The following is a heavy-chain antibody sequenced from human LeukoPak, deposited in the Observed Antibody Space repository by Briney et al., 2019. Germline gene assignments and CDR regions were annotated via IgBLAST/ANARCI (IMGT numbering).Heavy chain of an antibody. CDR3: ARDIQIVVVTAIVDY. D-gene: IGHD2-21*02. J-gene: IGHJ4*02. CDR1: GFTFSSYA. V-gene: IGHV3-30*01. CDR2: ISYDGSNK. Sequence: PGRSLRLSCAASGFTFSSYAMRWVRQAPGKGLEWVAVISYDGSNKYYADSVKGRITISRDNSKNTLYLQTNSLRAEDTAVYYCARDIQIVVVTAIVDYWGQGTLVTVSS.